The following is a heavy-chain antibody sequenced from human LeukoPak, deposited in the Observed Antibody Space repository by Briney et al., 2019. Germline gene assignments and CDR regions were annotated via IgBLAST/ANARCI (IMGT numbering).Heavy chain of an antibody. V-gene: IGHV1-2*04. J-gene: IGHJ6*02. CDR1: GYTFTGYY. Sequence: ASVKVSCKASGYTFTGYYMHWVRQAPGQGLEWMGWINPNSGGTNYAQKFQGWVTMTRDTSISTAYMELSRLRSDDTAVYYCARESMVMATISHGMDVWGQGTTVTVSS. CDR2: INPNSGGT. CDR3: ARESMVMATISHGMDV. D-gene: IGHD5-24*01.